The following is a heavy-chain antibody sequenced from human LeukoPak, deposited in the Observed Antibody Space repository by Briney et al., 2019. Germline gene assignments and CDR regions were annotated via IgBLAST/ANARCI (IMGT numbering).Heavy chain of an antibody. CDR1: GYTFTSYG. Sequence: ASVKVSCKASGYTFTSYGISWVRQAPGQGLEWIGWISAYNGNTNYAQKLQGRVTMTTDTSTSTAYMELRSLRSDDTAVYYCARSGGLGELSRDLEDADYWGQGTLVTVSS. CDR2: ISAYNGNT. D-gene: IGHD3-16*02. J-gene: IGHJ4*02. CDR3: ARSGGLGELSRDLEDADY. V-gene: IGHV1-18*01.